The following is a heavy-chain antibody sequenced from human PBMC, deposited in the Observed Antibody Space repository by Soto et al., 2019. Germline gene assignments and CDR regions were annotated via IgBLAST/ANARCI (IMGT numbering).Heavy chain of an antibody. CDR1: GFTFSSYA. D-gene: IGHD6-13*01. V-gene: IGHV3-23*01. CDR3: ARDPTPYSSSWYVWFDR. J-gene: IGHJ5*01. Sequence: EVQLLASGGGLGQPGGSLRLSCAASGFTFSSYAMSWVRQAPGKGLEWVSAISGSGGSTYYADSVKGRVTISRYNSKNTLYLQMNSLRAEDTAVYYCARDPTPYSSSWYVWFDRLGPGTLVNVSS. CDR2: ISGSGGST.